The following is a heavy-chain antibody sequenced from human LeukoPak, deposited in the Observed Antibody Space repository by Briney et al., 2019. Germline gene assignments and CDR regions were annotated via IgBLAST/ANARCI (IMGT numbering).Heavy chain of an antibody. V-gene: IGHV1-69*13. Sequence: VKVSRMASGGTYISYAISWVRPARGRGLEWMGRIIPIYGTANYSQKFQGGRKITTDESTSTAYKLLSSLRSEDATVYYCSRDGEVVAATYYYDYMDVWGKGTTVTVSS. D-gene: IGHD2-15*01. J-gene: IGHJ6*03. CDR1: GGTYISYA. CDR2: IIPIYGTA. CDR3: SRDGEVVAATYYYDYMDV.